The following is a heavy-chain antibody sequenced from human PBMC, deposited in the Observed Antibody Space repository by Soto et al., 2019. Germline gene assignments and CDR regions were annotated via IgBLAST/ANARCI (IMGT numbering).Heavy chain of an antibody. CDR2: IYSGGST. J-gene: IGHJ6*02. CDR3: ARDMVRGMDV. CDR1: GVTVRGND. D-gene: IGHD3-10*01. V-gene: IGHV3-66*01. Sequence: GGSKRLSSAASGVTVRGNDSRWVRQAPGKGLEWVSVIYSGGSTYYADSVKGRFTISRDNSKNTLYLQMNSLRAEDTAVYYCARDMVRGMDVWGQGTTVTVSS.